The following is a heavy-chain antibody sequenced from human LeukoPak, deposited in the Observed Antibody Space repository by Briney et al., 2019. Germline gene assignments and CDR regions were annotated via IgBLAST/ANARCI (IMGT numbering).Heavy chain of an antibody. CDR1: GGTFSSYA. CDR2: INTNTANP. V-gene: IGHV7-4-1*02. D-gene: IGHD6-13*01. CDR3: ARDPRAAADGKADY. Sequence: GASVKVSCKASGGTFSSYAISWVRQAPGQGPEWIGWINTNTANPTYAQGFAGRFVFSLDTSVSTTYLQISSLKAEDTAVYYCARDPRAAADGKADYWGQGTLVTVSS. J-gene: IGHJ4*02.